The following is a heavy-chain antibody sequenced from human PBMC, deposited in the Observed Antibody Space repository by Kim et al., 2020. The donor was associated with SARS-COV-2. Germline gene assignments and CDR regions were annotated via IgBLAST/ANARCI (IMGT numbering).Heavy chain of an antibody. V-gene: IGHV3-66*01. D-gene: IGHD3-22*01. Sequence: PDSVRGKFTISRETSKNTVYLQVNSVRAEDSAVYFCAKGRLHDSAGYYPYWGQGTRVTVSS. J-gene: IGHJ4*02. CDR3: AKGRLHDSAGYYPY.